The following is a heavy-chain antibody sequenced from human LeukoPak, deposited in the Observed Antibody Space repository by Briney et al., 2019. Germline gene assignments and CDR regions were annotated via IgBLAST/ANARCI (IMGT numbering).Heavy chain of an antibody. J-gene: IGHJ4*02. V-gene: IGHV3-30-3*01. Sequence: PGRSLRLSCAASGFTFSSYALHWVRQAPGKGLEWVAVISYDGSNKYYADSVKGRFTISRDNSKNTLYLQMNSLRAEDTAVYYCARVIPHYFDYWGQGTLVTVSS. D-gene: IGHD2/OR15-2a*01. CDR3: ARVIPHYFDY. CDR2: ISYDGSNK. CDR1: GFTFSSYA.